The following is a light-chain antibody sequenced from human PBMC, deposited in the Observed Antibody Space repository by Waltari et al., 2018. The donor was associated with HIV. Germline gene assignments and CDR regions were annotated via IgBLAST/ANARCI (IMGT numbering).Light chain of an antibody. Sequence: AIQMTQSPSSLSASVGDRVTITCRASQGIGNDLGWYQQKSGRAPKVLIYAASSLQSGVPSRFRGSRSGTDFTLTISSLQPEDSATYYCLQDGSFPLTFGPGTKVDV. J-gene: IGKJ3*01. V-gene: IGKV1-6*01. CDR2: AAS. CDR3: LQDGSFPLT. CDR1: QGIGND.